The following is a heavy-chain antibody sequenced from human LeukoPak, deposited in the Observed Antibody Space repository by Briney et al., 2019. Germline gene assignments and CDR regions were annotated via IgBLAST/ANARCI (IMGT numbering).Heavy chain of an antibody. J-gene: IGHJ4*02. CDR3: AGGHDILTGYYGWVDY. Sequence: PSETLSLTCTVSGGSISSYYWSWIRQPPGKGLEWIGYIYYSGSTNYNPSLKSRVTISVDTSKNQFSLKLSSVTAADTAVYYCAGGHDILTGYYGWVDYWGQGTLVTVSS. V-gene: IGHV4-59*01. D-gene: IGHD3-9*01. CDR1: GGSISSYY. CDR2: IYYSGST.